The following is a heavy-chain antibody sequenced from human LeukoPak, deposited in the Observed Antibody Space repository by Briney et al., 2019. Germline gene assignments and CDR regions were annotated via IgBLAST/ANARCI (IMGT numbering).Heavy chain of an antibody. J-gene: IGHJ4*02. CDR3: AKLKRAHYYDTSGYFDY. CDR1: GFTFSNYG. D-gene: IGHD3-22*01. V-gene: IGHV3-30*02. Sequence: GGSLRLSCAASGFTFSNYGMHWVRQAPGKGLEWVAAIWYDGSNKYYADSVKGRFTISRDNSKNTLYLQMNSLRAEDTAVYYCAKLKRAHYYDTSGYFDYWGQGTLVTVSS. CDR2: IWYDGSNK.